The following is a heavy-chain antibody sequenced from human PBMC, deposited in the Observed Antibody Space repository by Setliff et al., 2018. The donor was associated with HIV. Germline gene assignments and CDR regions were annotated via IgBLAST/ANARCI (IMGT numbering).Heavy chain of an antibody. CDR1: GGSISSGSYY. J-gene: IGHJ4*02. CDR3: ARVVSGIASRLDY. Sequence: PSETLSLTCTVSGGSISSGSYYWSWIRQPAGKGLEWIGRIYTSGATNYNPSLKSRVTISVDTSKKQFSLQLSSVTAADTAVYYCARVVSGIASRLDYWGQGTLVTVSS. CDR2: IYTSGAT. D-gene: IGHD6-6*01. V-gene: IGHV4-61*02.